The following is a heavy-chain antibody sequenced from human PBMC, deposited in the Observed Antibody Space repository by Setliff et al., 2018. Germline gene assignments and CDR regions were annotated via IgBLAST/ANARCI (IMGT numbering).Heavy chain of an antibody. Sequence: SETLSLTCTVSGDSITSGSVYWSWIRQPAGKGLEWIGRIFPTGTTNYNPDLKSRVTMSVDTSKKRFSLMLRSVTAADPAIYYCARYNSSAACFDLWGPGTLVTVSS. V-gene: IGHV4-61*02. D-gene: IGHD1-20*01. CDR3: ARYNSSAACFDL. J-gene: IGHJ5*02. CDR1: GDSITSGSVY. CDR2: IFPTGTT.